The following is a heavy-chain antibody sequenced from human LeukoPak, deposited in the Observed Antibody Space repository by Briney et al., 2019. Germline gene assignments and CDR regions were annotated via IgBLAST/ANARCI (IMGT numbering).Heavy chain of an antibody. CDR2: INNVRSHI. V-gene: IGHV3-21*06. CDR3: ARDHGMATTIYYYYGMDV. Sequence: GGSLRLSCAASGFTFSTSAMNWVRQAPGKGLEWVSFINNVRSHIYYADSVRGRFTISRDNANNVLYLQMNSLRAEDTAVYYCARDHGMATTIYYYYGMDVWGQGTTVTVSS. D-gene: IGHD5-24*01. J-gene: IGHJ6*02. CDR1: GFTFSTSA.